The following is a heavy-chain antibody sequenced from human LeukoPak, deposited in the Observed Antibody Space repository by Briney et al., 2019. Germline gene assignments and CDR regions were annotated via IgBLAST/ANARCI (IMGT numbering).Heavy chain of an antibody. CDR2: ISVSGGST. V-gene: IGHV3-23*01. J-gene: IGHJ4*02. Sequence: VGSLRLSCAASGFTFSTYAMSWVRQAPGKGLEWVSVISVSGGSTYYADSVKGRFTISRDNSKNTLYLQMNSLRAEDTAVYYCAKSPGGVVSTSFDNWGQGTLVTVSS. CDR3: AKSPGGVVSTSFDN. D-gene: IGHD2-2*01. CDR1: GFTFSTYA.